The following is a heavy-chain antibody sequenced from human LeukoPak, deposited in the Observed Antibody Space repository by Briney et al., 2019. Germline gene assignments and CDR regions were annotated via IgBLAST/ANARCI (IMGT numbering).Heavy chain of an antibody. Sequence: GGSLRLSCAASGFTMSSYWMSRVRQAPGKGLEWVANIKQDGSEKYYVDSVKGRFTISRDNAKNSPYLQMNSLRAEDTAVYYCARDYLLIHYDSSGYYRDAFDLWGQGTMVTVSS. CDR2: IKQDGSEK. V-gene: IGHV3-7*01. CDR1: GFTMSSYW. CDR3: ARDYLLIHYDSSGYYRDAFDL. J-gene: IGHJ3*01. D-gene: IGHD3-22*01.